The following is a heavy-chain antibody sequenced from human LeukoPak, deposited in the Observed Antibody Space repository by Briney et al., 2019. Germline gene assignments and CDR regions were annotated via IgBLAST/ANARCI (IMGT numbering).Heavy chain of an antibody. D-gene: IGHD3-22*01. CDR3: ARGGDGYGY. J-gene: IGHJ4*02. CDR1: GYTFTSYY. CDR2: INPNSGGT. V-gene: IGHV1-2*04. Sequence: ASVKVSCKASGYTFTSYYMHWVRQAPGQGPEWMGWINPNSGGTNYAQKFQGWFTMTRDTSISTAYMELSRLTSDDTAVYYCARGGDGYGYWGQGTAVTVSS.